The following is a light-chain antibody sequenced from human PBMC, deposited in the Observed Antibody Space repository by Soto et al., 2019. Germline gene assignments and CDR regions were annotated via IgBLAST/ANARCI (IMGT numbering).Light chain of an antibody. CDR2: DAS. Sequence: EVVLTQSPGSLSLSPVERATLSCRASQSVMSNYLAWYPQKPGQAPRLLIYDASNRATGIPARFSGSGSGTDFTLTISSLEPEDFAVYYCQQRSNWQITFGQGTRLEIK. J-gene: IGKJ5*01. CDR3: QQRSNWQIT. CDR1: QSVMSNY. V-gene: IGKV3-11*01.